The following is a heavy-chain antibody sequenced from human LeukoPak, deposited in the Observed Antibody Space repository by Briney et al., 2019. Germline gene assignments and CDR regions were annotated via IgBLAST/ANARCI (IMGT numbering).Heavy chain of an antibody. D-gene: IGHD5-18*01. V-gene: IGHV6-1*01. CDR2: TYYRSKWYN. CDR1: GDIFSSNNAA. CDR3: ARGYGYYFDY. J-gene: IGHJ4*02. Sequence: SQTLSLTCALSGDIFSSNNAAWNWIRQSPSRDLEWLGRTYYRSKWYNDYAVSVKSRITINPDTSENHFSLQLNSVTPEDTAVYYCARGYGYYFDYWGQGTLVTVSS.